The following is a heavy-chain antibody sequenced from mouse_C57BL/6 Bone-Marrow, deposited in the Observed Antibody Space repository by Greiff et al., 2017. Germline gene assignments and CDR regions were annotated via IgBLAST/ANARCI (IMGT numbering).Heavy chain of an antibody. CDR2: ISDGGSYT. J-gene: IGHJ4*01. CDR3: ARGGLRRGYYYAMDY. V-gene: IGHV5-4*03. D-gene: IGHD2-4*01. Sequence: EVKLMESGGGLVKPGGSLKLSCAASGFTFSSYAMSWVRQTPEKRLEWVATISDGGSYTYYPDNVKGRFTISRDNAKNHLYLQMSHLKSEDTAMYYCARGGLRRGYYYAMDYWGQGTSVTVSS. CDR1: GFTFSSYA.